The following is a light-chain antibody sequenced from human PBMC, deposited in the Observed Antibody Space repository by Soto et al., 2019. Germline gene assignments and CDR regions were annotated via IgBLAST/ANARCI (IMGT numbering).Light chain of an antibody. Sequence: IQMTQSPATLSVSPGERATLSCRASQTIYSNVAWYQQRPGQAPRLLIYRASARATGIPDRFIGSGSGTEFTLTIGSLQSEYSAVYYCQQYQNLWTFGQGTKVEIK. CDR3: QQYQNLWT. J-gene: IGKJ1*01. CDR1: QTIYSN. V-gene: IGKV3-15*01. CDR2: RAS.